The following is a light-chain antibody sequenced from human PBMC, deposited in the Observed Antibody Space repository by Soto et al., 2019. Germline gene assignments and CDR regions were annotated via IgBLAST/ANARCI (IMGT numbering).Light chain of an antibody. Sequence: EIVMTQSPATLSVSPGETATLSCRASQSVSSNLAWYQQKHGQAPRLLIYFASTRATGIPARFTGSWSATEFTLTISSLPDEDFAVYYCQYDINWPSTFGQGTKLEIK. CDR1: QSVSSN. CDR2: FAS. V-gene: IGKV3-15*01. CDR3: QYDINWPST. J-gene: IGKJ2*02.